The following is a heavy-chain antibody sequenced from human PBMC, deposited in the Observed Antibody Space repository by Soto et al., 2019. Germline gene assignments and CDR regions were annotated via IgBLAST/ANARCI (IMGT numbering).Heavy chain of an antibody. CDR3: ARVAVPGSWFFGP. J-gene: IGHJ5*02. D-gene: IGHD6-19*01. CDR1: GGSISSGNYY. Sequence: KTSETLSLTCNVSGGSISSGNYYWSWIRQHPGKGLEWIGYIYHNGNTYQNPSLKSRVAISVGPSKNQFSLKLTSMTAADTAVYYCARVAVPGSWFFGPWGQGTLVTVSS. V-gene: IGHV4-31*03. CDR2: IYHNGNT.